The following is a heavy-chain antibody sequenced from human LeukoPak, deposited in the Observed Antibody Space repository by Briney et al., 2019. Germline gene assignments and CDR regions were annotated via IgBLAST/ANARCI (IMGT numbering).Heavy chain of an antibody. Sequence: GESLKISCKGFGYNFTTYWIGWVRQMPGKGLEWMGIIYPGDSDTRYSPSFQGQVTISADKSISTAYLQWSSLKASDTAMYYCARRSAEDYGDYWGQGTLVTVSS. CDR3: ARRSAEDYGDY. CDR1: GYNFTTYW. CDR2: IYPGDSDT. J-gene: IGHJ4*02. V-gene: IGHV5-51*01.